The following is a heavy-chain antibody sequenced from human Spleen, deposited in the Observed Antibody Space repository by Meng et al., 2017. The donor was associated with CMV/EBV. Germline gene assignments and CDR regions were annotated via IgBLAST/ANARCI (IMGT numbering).Heavy chain of an antibody. CDR3: ARDREWRPDY. CDR2: MSYDGSDK. V-gene: IGHV3-30-3*01. CDR1: GFPFSTYA. J-gene: IGHJ4*02. D-gene: IGHD3-3*01. Sequence: GESLKISCAASGFPFSTYAMHWVRQTPGKAPEWVAIMSYDGSDKYYADSVKGRFTISRDNSKNTLFLQMNSLRLEDTALYYCARDREWRPDYWGQGTLVTVSS.